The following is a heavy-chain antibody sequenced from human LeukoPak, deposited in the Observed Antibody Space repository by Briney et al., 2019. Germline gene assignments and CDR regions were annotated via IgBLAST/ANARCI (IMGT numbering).Heavy chain of an antibody. CDR3: AKDTAMVTLGY. D-gene: IGHD5-18*01. V-gene: IGHV3-23*01. CDR1: GFTFSSYA. Sequence: GGSLRLSCAASGFTFSSYAMSWARQAPGKGLEWVSAISGSGGSTYYADSVKGRFTISRDNSKNTLYLQMNSLRAEDTAVYYCAKDTAMVTLGYWGQGTLVTVSS. J-gene: IGHJ4*02. CDR2: ISGSGGST.